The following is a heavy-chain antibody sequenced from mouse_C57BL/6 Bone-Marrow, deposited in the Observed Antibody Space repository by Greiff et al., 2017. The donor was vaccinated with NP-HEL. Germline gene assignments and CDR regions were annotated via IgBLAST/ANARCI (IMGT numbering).Heavy chain of an antibody. V-gene: IGHV1-54*01. CDR2: INPGSGGT. J-gene: IGHJ2*01. Sequence: QVQLQQSGAELVRPGTSVKVSCKASGYAFTNYLIEWVKQRPGQGLEWIGVINPGSGGTNYNEKFKGKATLTADKSSSTAYMQLSSLTSEDSAVYSCARDTDYFDYWGQGTTLTVSS. CDR1: GYAFTNYL. CDR3: ARDTDYFDY.